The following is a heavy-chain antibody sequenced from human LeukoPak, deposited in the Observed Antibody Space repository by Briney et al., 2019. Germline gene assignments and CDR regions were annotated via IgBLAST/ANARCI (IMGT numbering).Heavy chain of an antibody. Sequence: GGSLRLSCAASGFTFTNYGMHWVRQAPGKGLEWVAVFSYDGRNNYYADSVKGRFTISRDNSKNTLYLQMNSLRAEDTAVYYCAKDTNYYDSSGFDYWGQGTLVTVSS. CDR1: GFTFTNYG. CDR3: AKDTNYYDSSGFDY. CDR2: FSYDGRNN. D-gene: IGHD3-22*01. J-gene: IGHJ4*02. V-gene: IGHV3-30*18.